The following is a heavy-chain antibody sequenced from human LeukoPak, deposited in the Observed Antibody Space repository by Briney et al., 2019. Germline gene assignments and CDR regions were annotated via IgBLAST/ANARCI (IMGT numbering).Heavy chain of an antibody. CDR1: GYTFTSYD. CDR2: MNPNSGNT. Sequence: ASVKVSCKASGYTFTSYDINWVRQATGQGLEWMGWMNPNSGNTGYAQKFQGRVTMTRNTSISTAYMELSGLRSEDTAVYYCARAPATYCSGGSCYSDYYYGMDVWGQGTTVTVSS. J-gene: IGHJ6*02. CDR3: ARAPATYCSGGSCYSDYYYGMDV. D-gene: IGHD2-15*01. V-gene: IGHV1-8*01.